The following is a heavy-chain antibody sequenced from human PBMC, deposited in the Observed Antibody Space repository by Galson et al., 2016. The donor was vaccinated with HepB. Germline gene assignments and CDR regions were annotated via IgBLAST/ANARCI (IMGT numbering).Heavy chain of an antibody. Sequence: SLRLSCAASGLTFSRYAMHWVRQAPGKGLEWVAVIPFDGNKKYDADSVKGRFTISRDNAKNTLYLQMNSLRPEDTAVYYCARDKLGTPSSGLDVWGQGTTVTVSS. CDR3: ARDKLGTPSSGLDV. CDR1: GLTFSRYA. CDR2: IPFDGNKK. D-gene: IGHD4-23*01. J-gene: IGHJ6*02. V-gene: IGHV3-30*04.